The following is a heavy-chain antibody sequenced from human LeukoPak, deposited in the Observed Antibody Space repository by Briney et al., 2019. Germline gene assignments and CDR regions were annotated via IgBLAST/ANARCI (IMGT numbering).Heavy chain of an antibody. CDR2: FDPEDGET. CDR3: ARVRVPAAIAYFDY. CDR1: GYTLTELS. J-gene: IGHJ4*02. Sequence: ASVKVSCKVSGYTLTELSMHWVRQAPGKGLEWMGGFDPEDGETIYAQKFQGRVTMTRDTSISTAYMELSRLRSDDTAVYYCARVRVPAAIAYFDYWGQGTLVTVSS. D-gene: IGHD2-2*02. V-gene: IGHV1-24*01.